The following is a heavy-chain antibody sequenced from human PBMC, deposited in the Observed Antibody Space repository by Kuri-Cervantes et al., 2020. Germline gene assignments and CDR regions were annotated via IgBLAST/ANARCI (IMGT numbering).Heavy chain of an antibody. CDR1: GFTFSSYS. Sequence: GESLKISCAASGFTFSSYSMNWVRQAPGKGLEWVSSISSSSSYIYYADSVKGRFTISRDNAKNSLYLQMNSLRAEDTAVYYRARAGADCTNGVCYIGLAKTSYTSDYWGQGTLVTVSS. J-gene: IGHJ4*02. D-gene: IGHD2-8*01. CDR2: ISSSSSYI. CDR3: ARAGADCTNGVCYIGLAKTSYTSDY. V-gene: IGHV3-21*01.